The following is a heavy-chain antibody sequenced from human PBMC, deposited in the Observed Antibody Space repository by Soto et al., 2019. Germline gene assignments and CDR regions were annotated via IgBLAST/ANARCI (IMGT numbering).Heavy chain of an antibody. CDR2: IYHSGST. CDR3: ARDRRASAVHYYYMDV. V-gene: IGHV4-4*02. J-gene: IGHJ6*03. D-gene: IGHD3-3*01. CDR1: SCSISSGDW. Sequence: SETLSLTCAVSSCSISSGDWWSWVRQPPGKGLEWIGEIYHSGSTNYNPPLKSRVTISVDKSKNQFSLKLSSVTAADTAVYYCARDRRASAVHYYYMDVWGKGTTVTVSS.